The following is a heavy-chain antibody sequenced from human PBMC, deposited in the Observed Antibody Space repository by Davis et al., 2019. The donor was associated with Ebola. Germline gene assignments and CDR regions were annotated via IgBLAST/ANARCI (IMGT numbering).Heavy chain of an antibody. CDR3: ARGVITMIVVVTPFDY. Sequence: PSETLSLTCTVSGGSISSHYWSWIRQPPGKGLEWIGYIYYSGSTNYNPSLKSRVTISVDTSKNQFSLKLSSVTAADTAVYYCARGVITMIVVVTPFDYWGQGTLVTVSS. CDR1: GGSISSHY. CDR2: IYYSGST. V-gene: IGHV4-59*11. J-gene: IGHJ4*02. D-gene: IGHD3-22*01.